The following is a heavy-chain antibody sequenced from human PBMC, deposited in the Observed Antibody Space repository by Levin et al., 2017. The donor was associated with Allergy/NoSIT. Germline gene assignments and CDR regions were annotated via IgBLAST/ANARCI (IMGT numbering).Heavy chain of an antibody. Sequence: PGGSLRLSCAASGFTFDDYAMHWVRQAPGKGLEWVSGISWNSGSIGYADSVKGRFTISRDNAKNSLYLQMNSLRAEDPALYYCAKDGCCSSTSCYVGQQLVYNWFDPWGQGTVVIVSS. J-gene: IGHJ5*02. CDR3: AKDGCCSSTSCYVGQQLVYNWFDP. D-gene: IGHD2-2*01. CDR1: GFTFDDYA. V-gene: IGHV3-9*01. CDR2: ISWNSGSI.